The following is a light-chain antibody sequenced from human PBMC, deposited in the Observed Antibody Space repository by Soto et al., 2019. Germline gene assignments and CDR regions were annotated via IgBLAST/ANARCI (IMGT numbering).Light chain of an antibody. J-gene: IGKJ3*01. CDR2: AAS. Sequence: EIVLTQSPGTLSLSPGERATLSCRASQSINNRYLAWYQQKPGQAPRLLIYAASSRATGIPDRFSGSGSGTDFTLXISRLEPEDFAVYYCQQFGSSPGFTFGPGTKVDIK. V-gene: IGKV3-20*01. CDR1: QSINNRY. CDR3: QQFGSSPGFT.